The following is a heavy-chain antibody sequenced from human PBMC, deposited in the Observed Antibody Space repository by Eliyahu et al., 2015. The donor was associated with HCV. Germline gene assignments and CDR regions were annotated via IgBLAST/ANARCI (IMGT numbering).Heavy chain of an antibody. CDR3: ARESPMVRGVISYYYYGMDV. D-gene: IGHD3-10*01. CDR2: INHSGST. Sequence: QVQLQQWGAGLLKPSETLSLTCXVYGGSFSGXYWSWIRQPPGKGLEWIGEINHSGSTNYNPSLKSRVTISVDTSKNQFSLKLSSVTAADTAVYYCARESPMVRGVISYYYYGMDVWGQGTTVTVSS. CDR1: GGSFSGXY. V-gene: IGHV4-34*01. J-gene: IGHJ6*02.